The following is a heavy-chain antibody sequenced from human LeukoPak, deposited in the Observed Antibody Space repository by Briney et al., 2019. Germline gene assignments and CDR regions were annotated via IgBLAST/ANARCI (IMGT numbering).Heavy chain of an antibody. J-gene: IGHJ4*02. D-gene: IGHD1-26*01. V-gene: IGHV3-74*01. CDR1: GFTFSNYW. CDR3: ARGGQPTDF. Sequence: GGSLRLSCAASGFTFSNYWMHWVRQTPGKGLFWVSRINGDGSSTNYADSVKGRFTISRDNAKNTLYLQMNSLRAEDTAVYYCARGGQPTDFWGQGTLVTVSS. CDR2: INGDGSST.